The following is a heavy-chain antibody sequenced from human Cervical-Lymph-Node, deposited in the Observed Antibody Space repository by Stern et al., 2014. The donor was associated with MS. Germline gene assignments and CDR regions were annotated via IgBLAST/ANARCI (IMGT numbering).Heavy chain of an antibody. Sequence: QLQLQESGPGLVKPSETLSLTCTVSGGSINNYYWSWIRQPPGKGLEWIGYIYQDGSTKYNPSLKSRVTISLPTSKKQFSLRLTSVTAADTAVYYCARVDDCSGGTCFSTSWFDPWGQGTLVTVSS. CDR1: GGSINNYY. CDR2: IYQDGST. J-gene: IGHJ5*02. V-gene: IGHV4-59*01. CDR3: ARVDDCSGGTCFSTSWFDP. D-gene: IGHD2-15*01.